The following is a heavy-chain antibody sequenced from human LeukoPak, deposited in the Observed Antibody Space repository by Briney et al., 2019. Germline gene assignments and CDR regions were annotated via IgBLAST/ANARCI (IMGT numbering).Heavy chain of an antibody. CDR1: GGSFSGYY. CDR2: INHSGST. J-gene: IGHJ6*04. CDR3: ARGGRLRGVITHIPTNYYYYGMDV. Sequence: PSETLSLTCAVYGGSFSGYYWSWIRQPPGKGLEWIGEINHSGSTNYNPSLKSRVTISVDTSKNQFSLKLSSVTAADTAVYYCARGGRLRGVITHIPTNYYYYGMDVWGKGTTVTVSS. V-gene: IGHV4-34*01. D-gene: IGHD3-10*01.